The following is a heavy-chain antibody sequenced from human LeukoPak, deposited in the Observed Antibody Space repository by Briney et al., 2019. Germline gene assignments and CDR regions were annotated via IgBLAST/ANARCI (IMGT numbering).Heavy chain of an antibody. Sequence: PGGSLRLSCAASGFTFSSSGMHWVRQAPGKGLEWVAVISFDGSTKYYEDFVKGRFTISRDKSKNTLYLQMNSLRPEDTAVYYCAKDSNGSGSYGYFQHWGQGTLVTVSS. CDR1: GFTFSSSG. D-gene: IGHD3-10*01. V-gene: IGHV3-30*18. CDR2: ISFDGSTK. CDR3: AKDSNGSGSYGYFQH. J-gene: IGHJ1*01.